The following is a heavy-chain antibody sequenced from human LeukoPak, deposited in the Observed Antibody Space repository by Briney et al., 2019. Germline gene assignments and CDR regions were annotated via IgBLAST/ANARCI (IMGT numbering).Heavy chain of an antibody. CDR3: ARSLPGDLRGWLDP. Sequence: SETLSLTCTVSNGSISRSSSYWSWIRQPAGKGAEWIGRIFTSGNTNYNPSLKSRVTISVDTSKNQFSLRLTSVTAADTAVYYCARSLPGDLRGWLDPWGQGTLVTVSS. J-gene: IGHJ5*02. CDR1: NGSISRSSSY. V-gene: IGHV4-61*02. CDR2: IFTSGNT.